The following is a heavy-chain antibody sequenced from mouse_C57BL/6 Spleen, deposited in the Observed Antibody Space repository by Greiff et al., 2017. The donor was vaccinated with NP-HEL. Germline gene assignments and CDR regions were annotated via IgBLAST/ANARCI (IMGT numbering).Heavy chain of an antibody. J-gene: IGHJ3*01. CDR1: GYTFTSYG. D-gene: IGHD4-1*01. CDR3: ASSSWDGTWFAY. CDR2: IYPRSGNT. Sequence: VQLQQSGAELVRPGASVKLSCKASGYTFTSYGISWVQQRPGQGLEWIGEIYPRSGNTYYNEKFTGKATLTADKSSSTTYMELRSLTSEDSAVYFCASSSWDGTWFAYWGQGTLVTVSA. V-gene: IGHV1-81*01.